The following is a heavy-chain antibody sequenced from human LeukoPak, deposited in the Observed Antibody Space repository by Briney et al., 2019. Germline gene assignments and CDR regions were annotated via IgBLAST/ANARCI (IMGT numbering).Heavy chain of an antibody. CDR1: GFTVSGSY. CDR3: ARDGSGTGWLYYFDY. D-gene: IGHD6-19*01. J-gene: IGHJ4*02. Sequence: GGSLRLSCAASGFTVSGSYMSWVRQAPGKGLEWVSVLYSGGRTYYADSVKGRFTISRDNSKNTLYLQMNRLTAGDTAVYYCARDGSGTGWLYYFDYWGQGTLVTVSS. V-gene: IGHV3-53*01. CDR2: LYSGGRT.